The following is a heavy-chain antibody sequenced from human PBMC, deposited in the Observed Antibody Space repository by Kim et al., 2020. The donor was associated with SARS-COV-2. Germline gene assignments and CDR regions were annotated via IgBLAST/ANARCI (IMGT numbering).Heavy chain of an antibody. V-gene: IGHV7-4-1*02. CDR3: ARVSLSYYYDSSGYYYVFDY. CDR1: GYTFTSYA. J-gene: IGHJ4*02. CDR2: INTNTGNP. D-gene: IGHD3-22*01. Sequence: ASVKVSCKASGYTFTSYAMNWVRQAPGQGLEWMGWINTNTGNPTYAQGFTGRFVFSLDTSVSTAYLQISSLKAEDTAAYYCARVSLSYYYDSSGYYYVFDYWGQGTLVTVSS.